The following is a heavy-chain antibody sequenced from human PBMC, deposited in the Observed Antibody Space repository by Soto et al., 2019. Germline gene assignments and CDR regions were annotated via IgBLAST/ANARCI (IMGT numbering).Heavy chain of an antibody. CDR2: ISAGGNLI. D-gene: IGHD6-13*01. CDR1: GFIFSNHA. Sequence: GGSLRLSCAASGFIFSNHAMSWVRQVPGKGLEWVSGISAGGNLIYYADSVRGRFTMPRDNSKNMLYLQMNSLRAEDTAVYFCAKRQGIGAAAKNFDFWGQGARVTVSS. CDR3: AKRQGIGAAAKNFDF. V-gene: IGHV3-23*01. J-gene: IGHJ4*02.